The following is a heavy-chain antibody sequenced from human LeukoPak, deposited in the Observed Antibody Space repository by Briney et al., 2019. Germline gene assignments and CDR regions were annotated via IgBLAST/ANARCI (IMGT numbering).Heavy chain of an antibody. D-gene: IGHD1-26*01. V-gene: IGHV4-59*01. J-gene: IGHJ6*02. CDR3: ARGRSNYYGMDV. CDR1: GGSINSYC. CDR2: IYYNGNT. Sequence: SDTLSLTSSVSGGSINSYCWNWIRRPPGKGLEWIGYIYYNGNTNYSPSLKSRVTMSVDTSKNLFSLKVSSVTAADTAVYYCARGRSNYYGMDVWGQGTTVTVSS.